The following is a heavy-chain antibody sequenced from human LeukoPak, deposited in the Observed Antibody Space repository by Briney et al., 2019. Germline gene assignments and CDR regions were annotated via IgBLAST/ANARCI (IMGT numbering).Heavy chain of an antibody. D-gene: IGHD3-3*01. Sequence: GGSLRLSCAASGFTFSSYAMSWVRQAPGKGLEWVANIKQDGSEKYYVDSVKGRFTISRDNAKNSLYLQMNSLRAEDTAVYYCARESGGAFWRPPTDYWGQGTLVTVSS. CDR1: GFTFSSYA. J-gene: IGHJ4*02. CDR3: ARESGGAFWRPPTDY. CDR2: IKQDGSEK. V-gene: IGHV3-7*01.